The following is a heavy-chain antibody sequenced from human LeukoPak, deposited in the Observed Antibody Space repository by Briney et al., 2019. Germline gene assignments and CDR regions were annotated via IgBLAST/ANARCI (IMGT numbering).Heavy chain of an antibody. V-gene: IGHV3-23*01. Sequence: GGSLRLSCAASGFTFSSYAMSWVRQAPGKGLEWVSAISGSGGSTYYADSVKGRFTISRDNSKNTLYLQMNSLRAEDTAVYYCAEDLYFRDILTGYYYYYYMDVWGKGTTVTVSS. CDR2: ISGSGGST. J-gene: IGHJ6*03. CDR1: GFTFSSYA. CDR3: AEDLYFRDILTGYYYYYYMDV. D-gene: IGHD3-9*01.